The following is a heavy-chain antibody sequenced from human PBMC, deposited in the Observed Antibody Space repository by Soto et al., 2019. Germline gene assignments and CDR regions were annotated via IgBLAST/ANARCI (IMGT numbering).Heavy chain of an antibody. CDR3: ARGMSDGFGEVS. V-gene: IGHV1-8*02. CDR1: GYTFTNDD. D-gene: IGHD3-10*01. Sequence: QVQLVQSGAEVKKPGASVKVSCKTSGYTFTNDDINWVRQAAGQGLEWIGWMSPNSGNTGYAQKFQGRVTLTRDTSISTAYMELSSLRSEDTALYYCARGMSDGFGEVSWGQGTLVTVSS. CDR2: MSPNSGNT. J-gene: IGHJ5*02.